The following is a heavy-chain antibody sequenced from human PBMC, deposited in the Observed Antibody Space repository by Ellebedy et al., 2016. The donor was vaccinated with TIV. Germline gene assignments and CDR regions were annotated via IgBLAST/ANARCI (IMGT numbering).Heavy chain of an antibody. V-gene: IGHV3-15*07. CDR2: IKRKIDGGTT. CDR1: GFTFTNAW. Sequence: GESLKISCAASGFTFTNAWMNWVRQAPGKGLEWVGLIKRKIDGGTTDYAAHVKGRFIISRDDSKNMLYLQMNNLKTEDTAVYYCTTRYYYDSSGYNQVDYWGQGTLVTVSS. CDR3: TTRYYYDSSGYNQVDY. J-gene: IGHJ4*02. D-gene: IGHD3-22*01.